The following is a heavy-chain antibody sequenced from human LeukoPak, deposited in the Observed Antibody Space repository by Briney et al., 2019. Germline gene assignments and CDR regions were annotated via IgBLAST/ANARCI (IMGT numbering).Heavy chain of an antibody. CDR3: ARGTATWDSSGYYDY. CDR1: GGSFSGYY. CDR2: INHSGST. Sequence: PSETLSLTCAVHGGSFSGYYWSWIRQPPGKGLEWIGEINHSGSTNYNPSLKSRVTISVDTSKNQFSLKLSSVTAADTAVYYCARGTATWDSSGYYDYWGQGTLVTVSS. J-gene: IGHJ4*02. D-gene: IGHD3-22*01. V-gene: IGHV4-34*01.